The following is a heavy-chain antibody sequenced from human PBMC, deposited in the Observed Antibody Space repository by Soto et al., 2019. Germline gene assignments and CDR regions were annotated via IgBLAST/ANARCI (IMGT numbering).Heavy chain of an antibody. Sequence: QVQLQESGPGLVKPSGTLSLTCAVSGGSISSSNWWSWVRQPPGKGLEWIGEIYHSGSTNYNPSLKSRVTISVDKSKKQFSLKLSSVTAADTAVYYCARSLTTVTYYYYYGMDVWGQGTTVTVSS. J-gene: IGHJ6*02. V-gene: IGHV4-4*02. CDR1: GGSISSSNW. CDR2: IYHSGST. D-gene: IGHD4-17*01. CDR3: ARSLTTVTYYYYYGMDV.